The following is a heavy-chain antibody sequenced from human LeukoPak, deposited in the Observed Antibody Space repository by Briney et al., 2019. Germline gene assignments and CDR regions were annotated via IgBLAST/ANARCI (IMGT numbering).Heavy chain of an antibody. CDR2: ISSSSSTI. Sequence: GGSLRVSCAASGFTFWSYSMNWVRQAPGKGLEWVSYISSSSSTIYYADSVKGRFTISRDNAKNSLYLQMNSLRDEDTAVYYCARDRERITMVRGVIINAFDIWGQGTMVTVSS. CDR3: ARDRERITMVRGVIINAFDI. CDR1: GFTFWSYS. J-gene: IGHJ3*02. V-gene: IGHV3-48*02. D-gene: IGHD3-10*01.